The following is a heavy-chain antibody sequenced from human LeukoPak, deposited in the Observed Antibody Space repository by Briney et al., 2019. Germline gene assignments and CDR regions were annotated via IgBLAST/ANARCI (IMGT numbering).Heavy chain of an antibody. CDR2: ISSSSSYI. V-gene: IGHV3-21*01. D-gene: IGHD3-3*01. CDR1: GFTFSSYS. CDR3: ARDYDFWSGYANFDY. J-gene: IGHJ4*02. Sequence: GGSLRLPCAASGFTFSSYSMNWVRQAPGKGLEWVSSISSSSSYIYYADSVKGRFTISRDNAKNSLYLQMNSLRAEDTAVYYCARDYDFWSGYANFDYWGQGTLVTVSS.